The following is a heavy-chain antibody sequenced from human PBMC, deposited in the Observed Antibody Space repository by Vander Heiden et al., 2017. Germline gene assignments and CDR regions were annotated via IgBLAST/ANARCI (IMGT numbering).Heavy chain of an antibody. CDR3: ARVSAAADN. Sequence: EVQRVESGGGWVQPGESLRLSLSASGFSFSIYSMDWVRQAPGKGLEWISHIRSSITTIYYADSVKGRFTISRDNSKNLLYLQMSSLRAEDTAVYFCARVSAAADNWGRGTLVTVSS. CDR1: GFSFSIYS. J-gene: IGHJ4*02. D-gene: IGHD2-2*01. V-gene: IGHV3-48*01. CDR2: IRSSITTI.